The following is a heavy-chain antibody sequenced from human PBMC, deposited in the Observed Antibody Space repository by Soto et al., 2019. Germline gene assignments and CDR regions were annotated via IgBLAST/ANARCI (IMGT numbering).Heavy chain of an antibody. D-gene: IGHD3-9*01. J-gene: IGHJ5*02. CDR3: AREADILNWFDP. V-gene: IGHV3-48*01. CDR2: ITKSSRTI. Sequence: GGSLRLSCAASGFTFSTYSMNWVRQAPGKGLEWISYITKSSRTIYYADSVKGRFTISRDNAKNSLYLQMNSLRAEDTAVYDCAREADILNWFDPWGQGTLVTVSS. CDR1: GFTFSTYS.